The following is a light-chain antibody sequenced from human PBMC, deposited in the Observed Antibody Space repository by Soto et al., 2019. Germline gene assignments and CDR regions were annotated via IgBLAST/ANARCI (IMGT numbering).Light chain of an antibody. CDR1: SSNIESNT. V-gene: IGLV1-44*01. Sequence: QSVLTQPPSASGTPGQRFAISCSGSSSNIESNTVTWYQQLPGTAPKLVIYSNYDRPSGVPDRFSGSTSGTSASLVIRGLQSEDEADYYCAAWDDILNGYVFGDGTKVTV. CDR3: AAWDDILNGYV. J-gene: IGLJ1*01. CDR2: SNY.